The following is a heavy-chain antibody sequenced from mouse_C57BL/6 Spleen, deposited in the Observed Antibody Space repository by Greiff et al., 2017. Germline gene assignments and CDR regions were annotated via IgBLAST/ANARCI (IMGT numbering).Heavy chain of an antibody. Sequence: VQLQQSGAELVRPGASVKLSCTASGFNFKDDYMHWVKQRPEQGLEWIGGIDPENGDTEYASKFQGKATITADTSSNTAYLQVCSLPSEDTAVYYCTTEVLRYWGQGTTLTVSS. D-gene: IGHD1-1*01. CDR2: IDPENGDT. CDR3: TTEVLRY. V-gene: IGHV14-4*01. J-gene: IGHJ2*01. CDR1: GFNFKDDY.